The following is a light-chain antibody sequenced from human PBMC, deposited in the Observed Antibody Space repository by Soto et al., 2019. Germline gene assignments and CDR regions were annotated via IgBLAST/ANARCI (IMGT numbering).Light chain of an antibody. J-gene: IGLJ3*02. CDR1: SSDVGGYNY. CDR3: SSYTSSSTWV. Sequence: HSVLTQPASVSGSPGQSITISCTGTSSDVGGYNYVSWYQQHPGKAPKLMIYEVSNRPSGVSNRFSGSKSGNTASLTISGRQAEDEADYYCSSYTSSSTWVFGGGTKVTVL. V-gene: IGLV2-14*01. CDR2: EVS.